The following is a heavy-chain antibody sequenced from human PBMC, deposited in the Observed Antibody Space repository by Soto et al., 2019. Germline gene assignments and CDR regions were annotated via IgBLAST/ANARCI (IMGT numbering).Heavy chain of an antibody. V-gene: IGHV1-46*03. J-gene: IGHJ6*03. CDR1: GDTFTSYY. CDR3: ARDDCSSTSCRGDYYYYMDV. D-gene: IGHD2-2*01. CDR2: INPSGGST. Sequence: ASVKVSCKASGDTFTSYYMHWVRQAPGQGLEWMGIINPSGGSTSYAQKFQGRVTMTRDTSTSTVYMELSSLRSEDTAVYYCARDDCSSTSCRGDYYYYMDVWGKGTTVTVSS.